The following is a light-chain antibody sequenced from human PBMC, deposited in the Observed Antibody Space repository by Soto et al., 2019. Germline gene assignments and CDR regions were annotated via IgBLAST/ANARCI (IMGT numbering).Light chain of an antibody. J-gene: IGLJ1*01. V-gene: IGLV2-14*01. CDR2: DVT. CDR1: SSDIDGYNY. CDR3: SSYTSSSTYV. Sequence: QSALTQPASVSGSPGQSITISCTEASSDIDGYNYVSWYQQHPVKAPKLIIYDVTNRPSGVSNRFSGSKSGNTASLTISGLQXEDEAXYYCSSYTSSSTYVFGTGTKLTVL.